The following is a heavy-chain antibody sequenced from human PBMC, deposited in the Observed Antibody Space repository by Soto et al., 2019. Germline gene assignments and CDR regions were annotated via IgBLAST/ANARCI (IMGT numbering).Heavy chain of an antibody. J-gene: IGHJ5*02. V-gene: IGHV3-23*01. Sequence: EVVLLESGGGLEQPGGSLGLSCAASGFIFEIFGLSGSGQAPGKGWEGIPPFSGSGFKKYYADSVKGRFTISRDNSKSTVYLELNNLSAEDTAVYHCAKNQGVELVPLATVDWFDPWGQGSVVTVSS. CDR1: GFIFEIFG. CDR3: AKNQGVELVPLATVDWFDP. D-gene: IGHD1-26*01. CDR2: FSGSGFKK.